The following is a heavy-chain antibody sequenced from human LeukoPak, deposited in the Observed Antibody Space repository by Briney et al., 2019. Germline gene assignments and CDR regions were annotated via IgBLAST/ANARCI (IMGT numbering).Heavy chain of an antibody. J-gene: IGHJ4*02. Sequence: ASVKVSCKASGYRFTSYGISWVRQAPGQGLEWMGWISAYNGDTKYAQNLQGRVTMTTDTSTSTAYMELRSLRCDDTAVYYCARDYSMVRGAGGGYWGQGTLVTVSS. CDR3: ARDYSMVRGAGGGY. CDR1: GYRFTSYG. V-gene: IGHV1-18*01. D-gene: IGHD3-10*01. CDR2: ISAYNGDT.